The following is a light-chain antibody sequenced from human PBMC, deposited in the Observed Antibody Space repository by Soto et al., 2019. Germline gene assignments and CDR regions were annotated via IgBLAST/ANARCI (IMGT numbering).Light chain of an antibody. CDR2: DAS. CDR1: QSVSSY. V-gene: IGKV3-11*01. CDR3: QQRSNWLT. J-gene: IGKJ4*01. Sequence: EIVLTQSPATLSLSPGERATLSCRASQSVSSYLAWYQPKPGQAPRLLIYDASNRATGIPARFSGSGSRTDFTLTISSLEPEDFAVYYCQQRSNWLTFGGGTKVEIK.